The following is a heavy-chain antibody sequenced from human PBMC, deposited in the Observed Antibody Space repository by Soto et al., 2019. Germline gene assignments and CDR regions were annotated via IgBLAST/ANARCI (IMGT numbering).Heavy chain of an antibody. Sequence: PSETLSLTCTVSNGSLSSNYWSWIRQPAGKGLEWIGRIYASGSTNYNPSLKSRVTMSVATSKNQFSLKLTSVTAADTATYYCARGGMVIIPTATAFDYWGQGTLVTVSS. CDR1: NGSLSSNY. D-gene: IGHD1-1*01. V-gene: IGHV4-4*07. J-gene: IGHJ4*02. CDR2: IYASGST. CDR3: ARGGMVIIPTATAFDY.